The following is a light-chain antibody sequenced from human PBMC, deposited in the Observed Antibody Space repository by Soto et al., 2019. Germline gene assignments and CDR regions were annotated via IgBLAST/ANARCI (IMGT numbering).Light chain of an antibody. CDR1: QSISSW. J-gene: IGKJ1*01. CDR2: KAS. CDR3: QQYNSYPWT. Sequence: DIQMPQYPSTLSASVGDRVTITCRASQSISSWLAWYQQKPGKAPKLLIYKASSLESGVPSMFSGSGSGTEFTLTISSLQPDDFATYYGQQYNSYPWTFGQGTKVEIK. V-gene: IGKV1-5*03.